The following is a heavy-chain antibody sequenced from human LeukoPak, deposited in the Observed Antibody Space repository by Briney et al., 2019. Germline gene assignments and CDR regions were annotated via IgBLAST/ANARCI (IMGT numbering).Heavy chain of an antibody. D-gene: IGHD2-8*02. V-gene: IGHV1-46*01. J-gene: IGHJ4*02. CDR3: AREESGGYFDY. Sequence: ASVKVSCKASGYTFSNYYMHWVRQAPGQGLEWVGLINPTGTGTNYAQKFRGRVTLTRDTTTTTVYIELSSLTSADAAVYYCAREESGGYFDYWGQGTPVTVSS. CDR1: GYTFSNYY. CDR2: INPTGTGT.